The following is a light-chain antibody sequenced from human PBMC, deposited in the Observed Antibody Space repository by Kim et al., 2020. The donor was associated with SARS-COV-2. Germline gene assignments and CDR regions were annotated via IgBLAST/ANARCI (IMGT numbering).Light chain of an antibody. J-gene: IGLJ3*02. V-gene: IGLV1-51*01. CDR2: DNN. CDR1: GSNIGNNY. CDR3: ATWDSSLSAGV. Sequence: GQKVTTSCSGSGSNIGNNYVFWFKQFPGTAPKLLIYDNNRRPSGIPDRFSSSNSGTSATLDITGLQTGDEADYFCATWDSSLSAGVFGGGTQLTVL.